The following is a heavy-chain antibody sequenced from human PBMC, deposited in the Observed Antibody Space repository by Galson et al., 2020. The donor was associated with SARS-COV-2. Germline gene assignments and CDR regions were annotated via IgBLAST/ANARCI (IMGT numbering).Heavy chain of an antibody. Sequence: GESLKISCAASGFTFSDYYMDWVRQAPGKGLEWVGRTRNKANSYTTEYAASVRGRFTISRDDSKNSLYLQMNSLKTEDTAVYYCNRESPLSQVVGTSYHFYGMDAWGQGTTVTVSS. CDR2: TRNKANSYTT. D-gene: IGHD2-15*01. CDR3: NRESPLSQVVGTSYHFYGMDA. V-gene: IGHV3-72*01. CDR1: GFTFSDYY. J-gene: IGHJ6*02.